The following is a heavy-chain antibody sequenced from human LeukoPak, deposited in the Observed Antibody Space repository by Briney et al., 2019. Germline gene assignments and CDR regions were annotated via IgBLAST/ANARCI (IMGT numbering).Heavy chain of an antibody. Sequence: PGGSLRLSCAATGFAFNFYAISWVPQAPGKGLQWVSTINANGINTYYADSVRGRFTISRDNSKDTLYLQLNSLRAEDTAIYFCAKPISGGLAVSAYWLVPLVQRTLVTVSS. CDR2: INANGINT. J-gene: IGHJ5*02. CDR3: AKPISGGLAVSAYWLVP. D-gene: IGHD6-19*01. CDR1: GFAFNFYA. V-gene: IGHV3-23*01.